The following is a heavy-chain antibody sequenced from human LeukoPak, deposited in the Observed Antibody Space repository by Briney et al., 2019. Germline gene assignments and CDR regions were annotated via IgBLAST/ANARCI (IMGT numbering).Heavy chain of an antibody. D-gene: IGHD6-19*01. J-gene: IGHJ4*02. Sequence: PRGSLRLSCAASGFTFSDYYMSWIRQAPGKGLEWVSYISSSGSTIHYADSVKGRFTISRDNAKNSLYLQMNSLRAEDTAVYYCARPDRSDWYNLVDSWGQGTLVTVSS. CDR3: ARPDRSDWYNLVDS. CDR2: ISSSGSTI. CDR1: GFTFSDYY. V-gene: IGHV3-11*04.